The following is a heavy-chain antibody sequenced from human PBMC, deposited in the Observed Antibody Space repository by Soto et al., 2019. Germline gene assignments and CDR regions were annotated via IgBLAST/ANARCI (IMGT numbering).Heavy chain of an antibody. CDR2: IYYSGST. D-gene: IGHD1-26*01. J-gene: IGHJ4*02. Sequence: SETLSLACTVSGGSISSYYWSWIRQPPGKGLEWIGYIYYSGSTNYNPSLKSRVTISVDTSKNQFSLKLSSVTAADTAVYYCARGYGSYPRYFDYWGQGTLVTVSS. V-gene: IGHV4-59*01. CDR1: GGSISSYY. CDR3: ARGYGSYPRYFDY.